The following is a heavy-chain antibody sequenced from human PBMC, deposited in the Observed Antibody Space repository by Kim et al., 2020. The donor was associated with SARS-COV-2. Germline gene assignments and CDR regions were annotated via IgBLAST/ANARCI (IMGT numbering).Heavy chain of an antibody. V-gene: IGHV1-46*01. CDR3: ARDQDYYDSSGYHDAFDI. D-gene: IGHD3-22*01. CDR1: GYTFTSYY. CDR2: INPSGGST. J-gene: IGHJ3*02. Sequence: ASVKVSCKASGYTFTSYYMHWVRQAPGQGLEWMGIINPSGGSTSYAQKFQGRVTMTRDTSTSTVYMELSSLRSEDTAVYYCARDQDYYDSSGYHDAFDIWGQGTMVTVSS.